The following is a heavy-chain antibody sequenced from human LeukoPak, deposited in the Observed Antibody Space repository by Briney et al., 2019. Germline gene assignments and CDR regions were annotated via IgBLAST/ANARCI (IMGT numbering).Heavy chain of an antibody. D-gene: IGHD3-22*01. J-gene: IGHJ3*02. Sequence: GGSLKISFMASGCRFTSHWLTWVRQMPGKGLEWMGKIVSSDSYTNYSPSLQGHVTISADKSISTAYLQWSSLKASDTAMYYCARIPLDSSGYYYAGDGFDIWGQGTMVTVSS. CDR2: IVSSDSYT. V-gene: IGHV5-10-1*01. CDR1: GCRFTSHW. CDR3: ARIPLDSSGYYYAGDGFDI.